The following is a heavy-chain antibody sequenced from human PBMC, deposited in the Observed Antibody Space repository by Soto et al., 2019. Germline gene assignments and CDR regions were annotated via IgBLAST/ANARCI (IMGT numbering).Heavy chain of an antibody. D-gene: IGHD3-10*01. V-gene: IGHV4-34*01. CDR2: ISPSGTT. CDR1: GGSFSNSY. J-gene: IGHJ4*02. Sequence: PSETLSLTCAVYGGSFSNSYLTWFRQPPGKGLEWIGEISPSGTTKYIPSLKSRGTISVDTSRKQFFLKVTSVSAADTAVYDCATSLWFGTQPEIWGPGTLVTVSS. CDR3: ATSLWFGTQPEI.